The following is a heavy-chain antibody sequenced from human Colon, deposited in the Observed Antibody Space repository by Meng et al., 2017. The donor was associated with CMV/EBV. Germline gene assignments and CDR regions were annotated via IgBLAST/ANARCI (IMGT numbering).Heavy chain of an antibody. CDR2: ITGRSTDT. CDR3: AKESDYGFLGSNYFDS. V-gene: IGHV3-23*01. Sequence: GESLKISCAASGFSFSDYAMGWVRQAPGKGLDWVSAITGRSTDTFYADSVKGRFTIFRDNSNSTLYLQMSGLRAADTAVYYCAKESDYGFLGSNYFDSWGQGALVTVSS. D-gene: IGHD4/OR15-4a*01. CDR1: GFSFSDYA. J-gene: IGHJ4*02.